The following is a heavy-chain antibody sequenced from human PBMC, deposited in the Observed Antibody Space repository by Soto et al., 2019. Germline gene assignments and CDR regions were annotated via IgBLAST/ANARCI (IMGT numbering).Heavy chain of an antibody. D-gene: IGHD3-22*01. J-gene: IGHJ4*02. V-gene: IGHV4-59*01. CDR1: GGSMNTYY. CDR3: ARSSGYATPLDQ. Sequence: QVQLQESGPGLVKPSETLSLTCTVSGGSMNTYYWTWIRQSPGKGLEWIGYIYFRGTTYYHPSFQSLVSIAIDTSQNHFPLRLNSLTPADTALYYCARSSGYATPLDQWGQGTLVTVSS. CDR2: IYFRGTT.